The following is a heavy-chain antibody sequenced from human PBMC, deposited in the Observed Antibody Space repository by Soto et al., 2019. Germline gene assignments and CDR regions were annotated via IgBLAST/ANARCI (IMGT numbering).Heavy chain of an antibody. CDR2: ITGSGADT. V-gene: IGHV3-23*01. CDR1: GFRFSDYA. J-gene: IGHJ3*01. D-gene: IGHD1-1*01. Sequence: GGSLRLSCAVSGFRFSDYAMAWVRQAPGKGLEYVSSITGSGADTYYAQSVRGRFTIYRDNFRDTLYVQMNDLRPDDTAVYYCATWHEREHAYDVWGQGTTVTVSS. CDR3: ATWHEREHAYDV.